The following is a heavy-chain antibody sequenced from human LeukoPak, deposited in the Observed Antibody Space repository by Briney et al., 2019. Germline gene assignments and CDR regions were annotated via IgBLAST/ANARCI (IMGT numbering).Heavy chain of an antibody. V-gene: IGHV4-34*01. CDR3: ARVGLRSDAFDI. CDR2: IYYSGST. CDR1: GGSFSGYY. J-gene: IGHJ3*02. D-gene: IGHD3-16*01. Sequence: SETLSLTCAVYGGSFSGYYWSWIRQPPGKGLEWIGSIYYSGSTYYNPSLKSRVTISVDTSKNQFSLKLSSVTAADTAVYYCARVGLRSDAFDIWGQGTMVTVSS.